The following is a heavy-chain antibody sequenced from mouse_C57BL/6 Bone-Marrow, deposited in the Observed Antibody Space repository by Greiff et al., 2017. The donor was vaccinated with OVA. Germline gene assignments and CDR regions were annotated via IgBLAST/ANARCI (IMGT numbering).Heavy chain of an antibody. CDR2: IDPSDSYT. J-gene: IGHJ4*01. Sequence: QVQLQQPGAELVRPGTSVKLSCKASGYTFTSYWMHWVKQRPGQGLEWIGVIDPSDSYTNYNQKFKGKATLTVDTSSSTAYMQLCSLTSVDSAVYYCARRILYLPPMDDWGQGTSVTVSS. CDR1: GYTFTSYW. D-gene: IGHD5-1-1*01. CDR3: ARRILYLPPMDD. V-gene: IGHV1-59*01.